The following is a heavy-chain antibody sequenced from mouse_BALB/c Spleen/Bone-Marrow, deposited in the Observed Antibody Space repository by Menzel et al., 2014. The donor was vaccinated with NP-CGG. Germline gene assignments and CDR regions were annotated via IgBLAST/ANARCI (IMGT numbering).Heavy chain of an antibody. Sequence: QVQLQQPGAELVMPGASVKMSCKASGHTFTDHXMHWVKQRPGXXXEWIGAIDISDSYTTYNQKFKGKATLTVDESSSTAXMQLSRLTSEDSAVYYCARGGANVDNWGQGTTLTVSS. CDR1: GHTFTDHX. V-gene: IGHV1-69*01. CDR2: IDISDSYT. J-gene: IGHJ2*01. CDR3: ARGGANVDN.